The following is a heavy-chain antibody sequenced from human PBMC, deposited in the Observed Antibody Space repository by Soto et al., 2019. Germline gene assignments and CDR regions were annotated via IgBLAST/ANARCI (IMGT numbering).Heavy chain of an antibody. D-gene: IGHD4-17*01. CDR2: IYPGDSDT. CDR1: GYSFTSYW. CDR3: ARQRYGDKDYYYYYMDV. Sequence: GESLKISCKGSGYSFTSYWIGWVRQMPGKGLEWMGIIYPGDSDTRYSPSFQGQVTISADKSISTAYLQWSSLKASDTAMYYCARQRYGDKDYYYYYMDVWGKGTTVTVSS. V-gene: IGHV5-51*01. J-gene: IGHJ6*03.